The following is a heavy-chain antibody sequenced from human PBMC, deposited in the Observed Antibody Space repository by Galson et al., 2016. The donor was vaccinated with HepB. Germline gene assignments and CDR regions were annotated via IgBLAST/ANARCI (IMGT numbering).Heavy chain of an antibody. CDR3: TRGAKGVVGAADY. CDR2: ISYSGST. Sequence: ETLSLTCTVSGGSISSYYWSWIRQPPGKELEWIGYISYSGSTNYKPSLQSRVTISVDTSQSQFSLKLSSVTAADTAVYYCTRGAKGVVGAADYWGQGTLVTVSS. V-gene: IGHV4-59*01. D-gene: IGHD2-21*01. J-gene: IGHJ4*02. CDR1: GGSISSYY.